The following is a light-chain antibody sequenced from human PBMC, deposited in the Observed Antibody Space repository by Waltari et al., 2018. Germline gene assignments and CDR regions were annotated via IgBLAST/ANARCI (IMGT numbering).Light chain of an antibody. J-gene: IGLJ3*02. V-gene: IGLV2-23*01. CDR2: DDN. Sequence: QSALTQPASVSGSPGQSITISCTGTSSDVGNYNLVSRYQQYTGKAPKAMIYDDNRRPSGFSDRFSGSKSRNTPSLTISGVQAEDEADYYCCSYAGSYTWVFGGGTKLTVL. CDR3: CSYAGSYTWV. CDR1: SSDVGNYNL.